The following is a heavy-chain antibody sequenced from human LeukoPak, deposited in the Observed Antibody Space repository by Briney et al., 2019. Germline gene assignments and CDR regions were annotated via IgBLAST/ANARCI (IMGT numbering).Heavy chain of an antibody. CDR3: AKGPSTTGWGSPARCYFDY. D-gene: IGHD1-1*01. Sequence: GGSLRLSCAASGFTFSSYAMSWVRQAPGKGLEWVSAISGSGGSTYYADSVKGRFTISRDNSKNTLYLQMNSLRAEDAAVYYCAKGPSTTGWGSPARCYFDYWGQGTLVTVSS. CDR2: ISGSGGST. V-gene: IGHV3-23*01. CDR1: GFTFSSYA. J-gene: IGHJ4*02.